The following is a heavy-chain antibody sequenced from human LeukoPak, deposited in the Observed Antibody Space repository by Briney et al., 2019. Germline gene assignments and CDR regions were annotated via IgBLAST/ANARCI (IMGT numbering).Heavy chain of an antibody. CDR3: AKMYYYDSSGYYYFYYFDY. J-gene: IGHJ4*02. CDR1: GFTVSSNY. V-gene: IGHV3-53*01. Sequence: GGSLRLSCAASGFTVSSNYMSWVRQAPGKGLEWVSVIYSGGSTYYADSVKGRFTISRDNSKNTLYLQMNSLRAEDTAVYYCAKMYYYDSSGYYYFYYFDYWGQGTLVTVSS. D-gene: IGHD3-22*01. CDR2: IYSGGST.